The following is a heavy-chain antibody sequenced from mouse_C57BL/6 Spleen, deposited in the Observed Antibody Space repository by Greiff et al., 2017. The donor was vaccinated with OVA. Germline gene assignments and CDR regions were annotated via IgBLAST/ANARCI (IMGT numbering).Heavy chain of an antibody. J-gene: IGHJ4*01. D-gene: IGHD2-1*01. CDR2: FYPGSGSI. Sequence: VVKPGASVKLSCKASGYTFTEYTIHWVKQRSGQGLEWIGWFYPGSGSIKYNEKFKDKATLTADKSSSTVYMELSRLTSEDSAVYFCARHEGGGNYLYYAMDYWGQGTSVTVSS. CDR3: ARHEGGGNYLYYAMDY. V-gene: IGHV1-62-2*01. CDR1: GYTFTEYT.